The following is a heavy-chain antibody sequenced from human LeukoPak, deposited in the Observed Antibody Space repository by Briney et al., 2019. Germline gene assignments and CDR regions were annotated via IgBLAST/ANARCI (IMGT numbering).Heavy chain of an antibody. Sequence: PSETLSLTCTVSGGSISSGSYYWSWIRQPAGKGLEWIGRIYTSGSTNYNPSLKSRVTISVDTSKNQFSLKLSSVTAADTAVYYCARSSGPREYWGQGTLVTVSS. V-gene: IGHV4-61*02. CDR3: ARSSGPREY. D-gene: IGHD3-10*01. CDR2: IYTSGST. CDR1: GGSISSGSYY. J-gene: IGHJ4*02.